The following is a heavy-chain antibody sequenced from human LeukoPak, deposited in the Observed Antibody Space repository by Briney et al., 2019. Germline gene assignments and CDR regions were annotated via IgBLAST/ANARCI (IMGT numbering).Heavy chain of an antibody. CDR1: GGSFSGYY. V-gene: IGHV4-34*01. D-gene: IGHD6-13*01. Sequence: SETLSLTCAVYGGSFSGYYWSWIRQPPGKGLEWIGEINHSGSTNYNPSLKSRVTISVDTSKNQFSLKLSSVTAADTAVYYCARTSSWFYSYYFDYWGQGTLVTVSS. J-gene: IGHJ4*02. CDR2: INHSGST. CDR3: ARTSSWFYSYYFDY.